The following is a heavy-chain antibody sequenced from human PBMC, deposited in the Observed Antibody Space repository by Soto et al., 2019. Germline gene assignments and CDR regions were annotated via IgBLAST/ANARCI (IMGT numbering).Heavy chain of an antibody. CDR2: IIPIFPTA. CDR1: GGTFGNSA. CDR3: ARVTDRQQLGGNYYYGIDV. V-gene: IGHV1-69*12. J-gene: IGHJ6*02. D-gene: IGHD3-3*02. Sequence: QVQLVQSGAEVKKPGSSVTVSCKASGGTFGNSAISWVRQAPGQGLEWMGGIIPIFPTADYAQRFQGGVTIPADASTSPASMELASLRSEDTAVYYCARVTDRQQLGGNYYYGIDVWGQGPTVTVSS.